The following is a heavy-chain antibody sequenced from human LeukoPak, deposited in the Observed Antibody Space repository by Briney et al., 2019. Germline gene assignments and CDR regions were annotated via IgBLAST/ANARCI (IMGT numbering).Heavy chain of an antibody. CDR2: ISYDGSSQ. CDR3: ARVNQWLAPQNRPFDS. J-gene: IGHJ4*02. D-gene: IGHD6-19*01. CDR1: GFTFSSYA. Sequence: RPGRSLRLSCAASGFTFSSYAIHWVRQAPGKGLEWVAVISYDGSSQYYADSVKGRFTISRDNSKNTLYLQMNSLRTEDTAVYYCARVNQWLAPQNRPFDSWGQGTLVTVSS. V-gene: IGHV3-30*01.